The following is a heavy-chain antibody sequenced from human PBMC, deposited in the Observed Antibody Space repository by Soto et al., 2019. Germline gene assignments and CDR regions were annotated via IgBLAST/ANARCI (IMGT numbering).Heavy chain of an antibody. J-gene: IGHJ4*02. CDR1: GGFTSTNNW. CDR2: AYHSGST. V-gene: IGHV4-4*02. CDR3: ARSPPSSYYGGSGTFDY. D-gene: IGHD3-10*01. Sequence: QLQLLEAGPGLVRPSGPLSLTCAVSGGFTSTNNWWSWVRQPPGKGLEGIGDAYHSGSTEYNPSLTSRVSISVDTSTNQISLKPTSATAADTAVYYCARSPPSSYYGGSGTFDYRGQGTLVTVSS.